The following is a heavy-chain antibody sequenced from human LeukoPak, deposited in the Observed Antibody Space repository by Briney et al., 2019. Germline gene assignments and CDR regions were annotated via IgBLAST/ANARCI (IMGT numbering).Heavy chain of an antibody. CDR2: IKQDGSEK. D-gene: IGHD4-17*01. J-gene: IGHJ4*02. Sequence: AGGSLRLSCAASGFTFSSYWMSWVRQAPGKGLEWVANIKQDGSEKYYVDSVKGRFTISRDNAKNSLYLQMNSLRAEDTAVYYCARWDMTTVTPFDYWGQGTLVTVSS. CDR1: GFTFSSYW. V-gene: IGHV3-7*01. CDR3: ARWDMTTVTPFDY.